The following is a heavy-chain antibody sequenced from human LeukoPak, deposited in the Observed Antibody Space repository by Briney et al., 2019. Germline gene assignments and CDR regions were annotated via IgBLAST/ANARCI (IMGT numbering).Heavy chain of an antibody. CDR1: GFTFDGYG. V-gene: IGHV3-20*04. D-gene: IGHD4-17*01. Sequence: PGGTLRLSCAASGFTFDGYGMSWVRQAPGKGLEWVSGVNWNGGSTSYADSVKGRFTISRDNAKNSLYLQMNSLRAEDTALYYCARDPTVTTSFNYWGQGTLVTVSS. CDR3: ARDPTVTTSFNY. CDR2: VNWNGGST. J-gene: IGHJ4*02.